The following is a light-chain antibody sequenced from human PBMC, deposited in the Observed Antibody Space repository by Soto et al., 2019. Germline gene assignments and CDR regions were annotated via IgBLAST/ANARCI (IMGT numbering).Light chain of an antibody. J-gene: IGKJ4*01. Sequence: DIQMTQDPSSLSASVGDRVTITCRARQDISTYLAWYQQKPGKVPKLLISAAYTLQSGVPPRFSGSGSGTDFTLTISSLQPEYVATYYCQKYDNAPLTFGGGTKVEIK. CDR3: QKYDNAPLT. CDR1: QDISTY. CDR2: AAY. V-gene: IGKV1-27*01.